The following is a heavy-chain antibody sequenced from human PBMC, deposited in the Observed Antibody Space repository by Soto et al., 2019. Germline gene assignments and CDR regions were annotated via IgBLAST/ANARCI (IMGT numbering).Heavy chain of an antibody. J-gene: IGHJ4*02. CDR2: IYYSGTT. CDR1: GGSINSDGFY. CDR3: ARESVLRYFDWLL. D-gene: IGHD3-9*01. V-gene: IGHV4-31*03. Sequence: SETLSLTCTVSGGSINSDGFYWSWIRQHPGKGLEWIGYIYYSGTTYYNPSLKSRVTISVDTSKNQFSLKLSSVTAADTAVYYCARESVLRYFDWLLWGQGTLVTVSS.